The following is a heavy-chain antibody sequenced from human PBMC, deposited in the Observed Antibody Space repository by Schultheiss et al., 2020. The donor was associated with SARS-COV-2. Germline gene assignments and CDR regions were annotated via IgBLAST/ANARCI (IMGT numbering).Heavy chain of an antibody. Sequence: SETLSLTCAVSGYSISSGYYWGWIRQPPGKGLEWIGEINHSGSTNYNPSLKSRVTISVDTSKNQFSLKLSSVTAADTAVYYCATVVPAATDPPFNWFDPWGQGTLVTVSS. D-gene: IGHD2-2*01. J-gene: IGHJ5*02. CDR2: INHSGST. CDR3: ATVVPAATDPPFNWFDP. V-gene: IGHV4-38-2*01. CDR1: GYSISSGYY.